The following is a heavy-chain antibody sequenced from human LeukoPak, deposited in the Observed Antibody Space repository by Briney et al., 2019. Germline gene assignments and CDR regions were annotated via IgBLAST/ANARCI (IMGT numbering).Heavy chain of an antibody. Sequence: GGSLRLSCAASGFNFNNAWMSWVRQAPGKGLEWVGRIRSKIDGGATDYAAPVKGRFTISRDDSKNTLYLQINSLKIEDTAMYYCYTSITDYWGQGTLVTVSS. D-gene: IGHD2-21*01. CDR3: YTSITDY. V-gene: IGHV3-15*07. CDR2: IRSKIDGGAT. CDR1: GFNFNNAW. J-gene: IGHJ4*02.